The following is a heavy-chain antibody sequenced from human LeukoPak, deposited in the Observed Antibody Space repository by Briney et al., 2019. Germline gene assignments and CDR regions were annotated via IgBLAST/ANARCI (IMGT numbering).Heavy chain of an antibody. V-gene: IGHV1-2*02. CDR2: FYPNSGGT. CDR1: GYTFTDYY. J-gene: IGHJ4*02. Sequence: GASVKVSCKASGYTFTDYYIHWVRQAPGQGLEWMGWFYPNSGGTNYAQKFRGRLTMTGDTSISTAYMELSRLRSDDTAVYYCARGYGSGPYWGPGTLVTVSS. D-gene: IGHD3-10*01. CDR3: ARGYGSGPY.